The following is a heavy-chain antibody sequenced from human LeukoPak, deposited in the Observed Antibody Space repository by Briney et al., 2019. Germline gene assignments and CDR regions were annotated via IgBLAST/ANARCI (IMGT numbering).Heavy chain of an antibody. J-gene: IGHJ5*02. D-gene: IGHD2-15*01. CDR3: ARVKVASQTAWLDP. CDR1: GFTFSSYW. Sequence: GGSLRLSCAASGFTFSSYWMHWVRQAPGKGLVWVSRINSDGSSTTYADSVKGRFTISRDNAKNTLYLQMNSLRAEDTAVYYCARVKVASQTAWLDPWGQGTLVTVSS. CDR2: INSDGSST. V-gene: IGHV3-74*01.